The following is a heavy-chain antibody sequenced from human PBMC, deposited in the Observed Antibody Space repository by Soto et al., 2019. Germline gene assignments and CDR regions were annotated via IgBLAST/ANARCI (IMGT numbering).Heavy chain of an antibody. J-gene: IGHJ4*02. V-gene: IGHV5-51*01. CDR1: GYSFTGYW. CDR2: IYPGDSDT. CDR3: ASARPEMATIPYY. Sequence: GESLEISCKGSGYSFTGYWIGWVRQMPGKGLEWMGIIYPGDSDTRYSPSFQGQVTISADKSISTAYLQWSSLKASDTAMYYCASARPEMATIPYYWGQGTLVTVSS. D-gene: IGHD5-12*01.